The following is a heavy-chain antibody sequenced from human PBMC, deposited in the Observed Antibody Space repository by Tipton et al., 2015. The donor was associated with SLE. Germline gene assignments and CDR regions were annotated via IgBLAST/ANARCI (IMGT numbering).Heavy chain of an antibody. J-gene: IGHJ3*02. Sequence: TLSLTCAVYGGSFSGYYWSWIRQPPGKGLEWIGEINHGGSTNYNPSLKSRVTISVDTSKNQFSLKLSSLTAADTAVYYCARALSIAARYDAFDIWGQGTMVTVSS. CDR3: ARALSIAARYDAFDI. CDR2: INHGGST. D-gene: IGHD6-6*01. CDR1: GGSFSGYY. V-gene: IGHV4-34*01.